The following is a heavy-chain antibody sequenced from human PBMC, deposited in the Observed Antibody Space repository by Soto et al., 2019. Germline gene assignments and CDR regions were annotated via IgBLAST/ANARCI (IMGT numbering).Heavy chain of an antibody. CDR2: SRNRVKSFTT. CDR1: GFTLSDHY. J-gene: IGHJ4*02. CDR3: AVASTPDSTDDDY. D-gene: IGHD2-15*01. V-gene: IGHV3-72*01. Sequence: EVQLVESGGGLVQPGGSLRLSCAASGFTLSDHYLDWLRQAPGKGQGGVGRSRNRVKSFTTAYAASVRGRFTFSRDASTNSLYRQRNILKTDDTAVYYCAVASTPDSTDDDYWGQGTLVTVSS.